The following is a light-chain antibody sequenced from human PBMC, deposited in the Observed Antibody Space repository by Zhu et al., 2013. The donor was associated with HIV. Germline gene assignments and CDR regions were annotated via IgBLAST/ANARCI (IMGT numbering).Light chain of an antibody. CDR2: AAS. V-gene: IGKV3-15*01. Sequence: DIELTQSPGTLSLSPGDTATLSCRASQSVSSSFLAWYQQKPGQAPRLLIYAASSGATGIPARFSGSGSGTEFTLSISSLQSEDFALYYCQQYNNWPLLSFGGGTRVEIK. CDR3: QQYNNWPLLS. J-gene: IGKJ4*01. CDR1: QSVSSS.